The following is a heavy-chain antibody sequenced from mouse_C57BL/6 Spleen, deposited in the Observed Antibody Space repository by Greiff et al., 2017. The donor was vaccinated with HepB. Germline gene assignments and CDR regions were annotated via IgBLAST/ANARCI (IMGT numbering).Heavy chain of an antibody. D-gene: IGHD3-2*02. CDR1: GYTFTDYY. CDR2: INPYNGGT. J-gene: IGHJ3*01. Sequence: EVQLQQSGPVLVKPGASVKMSCKASGYTFTDYYMNWVKQSHGKSLEWIGVINPYNGGTSYNQKFKGKATLTVDKSSSTAYMELNSLTSEDSAVYYCARDSSGLFAYWGQGTLVTVSA. V-gene: IGHV1-19*01. CDR3: ARDSSGLFAY.